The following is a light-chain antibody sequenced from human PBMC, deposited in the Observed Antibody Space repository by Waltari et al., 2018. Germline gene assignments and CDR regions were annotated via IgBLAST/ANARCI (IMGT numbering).Light chain of an antibody. J-gene: IGKJ4*01. CDR1: QSVSNS. Sequence: EIVLTQSPATLSLSPGERATLSCRASQSVSNSLAWYQQKPGQTPRLLIYDASNRANGIPARFSGSGYGTDFTLTISSLEPEDFAVYYCQHRSNWPLTFGGGTRVEIK. V-gene: IGKV3-11*01. CDR2: DAS. CDR3: QHRSNWPLT.